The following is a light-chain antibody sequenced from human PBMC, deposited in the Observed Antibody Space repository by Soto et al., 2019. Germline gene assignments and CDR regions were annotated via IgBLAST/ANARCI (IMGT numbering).Light chain of an antibody. CDR3: SSSTTFTTLV. Sequence: QSALTQPASVSGSPGQSITISCTGTSSDVGSYDFVSWYQQHPGKAPKLMIYEVSNRPSGVSFRFSGSKSDNTASLTISGLQAEDEADYYCSSSTTFTTLVFGTGTQLTVL. CDR2: EVS. J-gene: IGLJ1*01. V-gene: IGLV2-14*01. CDR1: SSDVGSYDF.